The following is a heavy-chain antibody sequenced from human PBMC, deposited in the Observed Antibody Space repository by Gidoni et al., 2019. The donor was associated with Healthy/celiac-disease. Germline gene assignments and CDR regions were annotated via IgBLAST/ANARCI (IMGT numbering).Heavy chain of an antibody. Sequence: EVQLVESGGGLVQPGGSLRLSCAASGFTFSSYDLHRVRQATGKCLEWVSAIGTAGATYYPVSVKGRFTISRENAKNSLYLQMNSLRAGDTAVYYCARDKGDRAFDPWGQVTLVTVSS. D-gene: IGHD2-21*02. V-gene: IGHV3-13*01. CDR2: IGTAGAT. CDR1: GFTFSSYD. J-gene: IGHJ5*02. CDR3: ARDKGDRAFDP.